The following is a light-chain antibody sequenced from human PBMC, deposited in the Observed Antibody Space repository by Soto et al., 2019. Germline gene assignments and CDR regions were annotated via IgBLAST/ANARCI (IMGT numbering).Light chain of an antibody. J-gene: IGKJ1*01. CDR3: QQSYSSTPT. CDR1: QSVSSN. V-gene: IGKV3D-15*01. CDR2: GAS. Sequence: EIVLTQSPDTLSVSPGERATLSCRASQSVSSNLAWYQQKPGQAPRLLIYGASNRATGIPDRFSGSGSGTDFTLTISSLQPEDFATYYCQQSYSSTPTFGQGTKVDIK.